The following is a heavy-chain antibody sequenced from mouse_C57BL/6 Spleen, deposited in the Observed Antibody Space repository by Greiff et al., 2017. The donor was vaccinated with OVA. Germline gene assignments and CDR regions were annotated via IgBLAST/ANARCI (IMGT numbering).Heavy chain of an antibody. V-gene: IGHV1-69*01. CDR2: IDPSDSYT. J-gene: IGHJ2*01. Sequence: QVQLQQPGAELVMPGASVKLSCKASGYTFTSYWMHWVKQRPGQGLEWIGEIDPSDSYTNYNQKLKGKSTLPVDKSSSTAYMQLSSLTSEVSAVNHCARPLYGSSSLYYFDYWGQGTTLTVSS. D-gene: IGHD1-1*01. CDR3: ARPLYGSSSLYYFDY. CDR1: GYTFTSYW.